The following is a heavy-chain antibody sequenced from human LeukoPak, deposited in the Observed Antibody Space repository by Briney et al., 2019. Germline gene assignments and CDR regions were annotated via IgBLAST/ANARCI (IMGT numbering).Heavy chain of an antibody. Sequence: PSETLSLTCVVYGGSFSGYYWTWIRQPPGQGLEWIGEINHSANTHYSPSLKSRVTISLDTSKSQFSLNLSSVTAADTAVFYCARGRYSGFFDYWGQGTLVTVSS. CDR3: ARGRYSGFFDY. CDR1: GGSFSGYY. D-gene: IGHD5-12*01. V-gene: IGHV4-34*01. CDR2: INHSANT. J-gene: IGHJ4*02.